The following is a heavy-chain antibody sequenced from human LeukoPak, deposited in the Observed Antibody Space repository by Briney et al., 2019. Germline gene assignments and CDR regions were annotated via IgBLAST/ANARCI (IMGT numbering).Heavy chain of an antibody. D-gene: IGHD3-9*01. CDR3: ARPPLLYFAWCYFDY. CDR1: GFTVSSKY. Sequence: HPGGSLRLSCAASGFTVSSKYMTWVRQAPGKGLEWVSLIYSAGSTYYADSVKGRFTISRDNSKNTVYLQMNSLRVEDTAVYYCARPPLLYFAWCYFDYWGQGTLVTVSS. V-gene: IGHV3-53*01. J-gene: IGHJ4*02. CDR2: IYSAGST.